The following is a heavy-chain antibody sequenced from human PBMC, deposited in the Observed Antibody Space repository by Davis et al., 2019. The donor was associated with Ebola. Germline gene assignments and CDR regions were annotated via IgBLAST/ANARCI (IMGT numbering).Heavy chain of an antibody. CDR2: ISSSSSYI. Sequence: GESLKISCAASGFTFSSYSMNWVRQAPGKGLEWVSSISSSSSYIYYADSVKGRFTISRDNAKNSLYLQMNSLSAEDTAVYYCARDPTGYYDFWSGYSDYWGQGTLVTVSS. J-gene: IGHJ4*02. D-gene: IGHD3-3*01. CDR3: ARDPTGYYDFWSGYSDY. CDR1: GFTFSSYS. V-gene: IGHV3-21*01.